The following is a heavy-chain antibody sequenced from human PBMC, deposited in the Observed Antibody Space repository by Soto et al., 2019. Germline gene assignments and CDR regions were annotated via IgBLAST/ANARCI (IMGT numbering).Heavy chain of an antibody. V-gene: IGHV3-9*01. J-gene: IGHJ1*01. CDR1: GFTFDYYA. D-gene: IGHD6-13*01. CDR2: INWNSGSI. Sequence: GGSLRLSYAASGFTFDYYAMHWVRQVPGKGLEWVSGINWNSGSIGYGDSVKGRFAISRDNAKNSLHLQMNSLSAEDTAFYYCVKDESINWYSGHFRHWGQGTLVTVSS. CDR3: VKDESINWYSGHFRH.